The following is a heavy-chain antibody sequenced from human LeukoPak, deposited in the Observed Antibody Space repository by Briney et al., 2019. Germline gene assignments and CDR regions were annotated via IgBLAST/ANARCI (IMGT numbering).Heavy chain of an antibody. J-gene: IGHJ4*02. CDR3: ARRGFLDY. Sequence: PSETLSLTCTLSGGSIISDSYYWGWIRQPPGKGLEWIGSIFYSGSTYYNPSLKSRVTISVDTSKNQFSLKLSSVTAADTAVYYCARRGFLDYWGQGTLVTVSS. D-gene: IGHD3-10*01. CDR2: IFYSGST. V-gene: IGHV4-39*07. CDR1: GGSIISDSYY.